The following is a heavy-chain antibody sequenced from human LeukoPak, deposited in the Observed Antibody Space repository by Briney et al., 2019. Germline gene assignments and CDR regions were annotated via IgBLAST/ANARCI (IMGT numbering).Heavy chain of an antibody. J-gene: IGHJ6*03. CDR3: ARDPYNGAYSEGYYYYYMDV. Sequence: GGSLRLSCAASGFTFSSYWMSWVRQAPGKGLEWVANIKQDGSEKYYVDSVKGRFTISRDNAQNSLYLQMNSLRVEDTAIYYCARDPYNGAYSEGYYYYYMDVWGKGTTVTVSS. CDR1: GFTFSSYW. D-gene: IGHD1-1*01. CDR2: IKQDGSEK. V-gene: IGHV3-7*01.